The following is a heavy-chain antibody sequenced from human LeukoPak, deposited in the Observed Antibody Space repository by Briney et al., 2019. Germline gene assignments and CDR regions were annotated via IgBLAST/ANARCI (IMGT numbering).Heavy chain of an antibody. V-gene: IGHV4-39*01. CDR2: ISYSGST. D-gene: IGHD1-26*01. Sequence: SETLSLTCTVSGGSISSSSNFWGWIRQPPGKGLEWIGSISYSGSTYYNPSLKSRVTISVDTSKNQFSLKLSSVTAADTAVYYCARLVGAATDPFDYWGQGTLVTVSS. J-gene: IGHJ4*02. CDR1: GGSISSSSNF. CDR3: ARLVGAATDPFDY.